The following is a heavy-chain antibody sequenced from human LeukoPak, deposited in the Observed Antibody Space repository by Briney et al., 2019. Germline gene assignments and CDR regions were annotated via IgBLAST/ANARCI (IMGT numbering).Heavy chain of an antibody. J-gene: IGHJ3*02. Sequence: ASETLSLTCTVSGGSISSGGYYWSWIRQHPGKGLEWIGYIYYSGSTYYNPSLKSRVTISVDTSKNQFSLKLSSVTAADTAVYYYAREAGRAFDIWGQGTMVTVSS. D-gene: IGHD6-25*01. CDR3: AREAGRAFDI. V-gene: IGHV4-31*03. CDR2: IYYSGST. CDR1: GGSISSGGYY.